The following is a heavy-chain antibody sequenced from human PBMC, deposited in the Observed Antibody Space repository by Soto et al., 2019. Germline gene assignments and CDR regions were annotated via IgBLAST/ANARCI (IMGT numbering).Heavy chain of an antibody. J-gene: IGHJ4*02. CDR2: IYYSGST. D-gene: IGHD6-19*01. V-gene: IGHV4-59*08. CDR3: ARGIAVAGLYFDY. Sequence: SETLSLTCTVSGGSISSYYWSWIRQPPGKGLEWIGYIYYSGSTNYNPSLKSRVTISVDTSKNQFSLKLSSVTAADTAVYYCARGIAVAGLYFDYWGQGTLVTVSS. CDR1: GGSISSYY.